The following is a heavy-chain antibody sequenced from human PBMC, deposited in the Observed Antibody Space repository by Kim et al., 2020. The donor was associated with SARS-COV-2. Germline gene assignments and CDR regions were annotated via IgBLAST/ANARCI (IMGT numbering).Heavy chain of an antibody. CDR2: INHSGST. Sequence: SETLSLTCAVYGGSFSGYYWSWIRQPPGKGLEWIGEINHSGSTNYNPSLKSRVTISVDTSKNQFSLKLSSVTAADTAVYYCASRLPFRLNDPYVWFDPWGQGTLVTVSS. D-gene: IGHD1-1*01. J-gene: IGHJ5*02. CDR3: ASRLPFRLNDPYVWFDP. V-gene: IGHV4-34*01. CDR1: GGSFSGYY.